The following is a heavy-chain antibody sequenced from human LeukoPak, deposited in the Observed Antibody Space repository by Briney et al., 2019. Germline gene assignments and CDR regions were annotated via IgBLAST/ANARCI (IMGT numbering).Heavy chain of an antibody. J-gene: IGHJ3*02. CDR3: ARNVYYDFWSGYHRDDAFDI. D-gene: IGHD3-3*01. CDR2: IYYSGST. CDR1: GGSISSYY. V-gene: IGHV4-59*01. Sequence: SETLSLTCTVSGGSISSYYWSWIRQPPGKGLEWIGYIYYSGSTNYNPSLKSRVTISVDTSKNQFSLKLSSVTAADTAVYYCARNVYYDFWSGYHRDDAFDIWGQGTMVTVTS.